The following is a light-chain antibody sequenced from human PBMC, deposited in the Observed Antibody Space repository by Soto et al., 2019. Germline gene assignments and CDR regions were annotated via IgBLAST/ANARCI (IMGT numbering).Light chain of an antibody. CDR2: AAS. J-gene: IGKJ2*01. V-gene: IGKV1-39*01. CDR3: QQNYITPPFT. CDR1: QTISMY. Sequence: DIQMTQSPSSLSASVGDRVTITCRASQTISMYLNWYQQKPGKAPKLLIYAASTLQRGVPPRFSGSGSGTDFTLAISSLQPEDVATYYCQQNYITPPFTFGQGTKLEIK.